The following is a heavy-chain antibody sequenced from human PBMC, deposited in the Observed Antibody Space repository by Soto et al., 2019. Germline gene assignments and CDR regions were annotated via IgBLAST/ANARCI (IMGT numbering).Heavy chain of an antibody. Sequence: QVQLVESGGGVVQPGRSLRLSCAASGFTFTTYAMHWVRQAPGKGLEWVALISYDGSKKYYADSVKGRFTISRDNSKNTMYLNTTSLRAEATAVHYCAKGANTGVYYIGAYFHYWGQGTLVTVSS. J-gene: IGHJ4*02. V-gene: IGHV3-30*18. CDR3: AKGANTGVYYIGAYFHY. D-gene: IGHD1-26*01. CDR2: ISYDGSKK. CDR1: GFTFTTYA.